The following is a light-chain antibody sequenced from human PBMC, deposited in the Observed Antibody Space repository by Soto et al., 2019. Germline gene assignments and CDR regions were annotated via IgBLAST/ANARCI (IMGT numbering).Light chain of an antibody. J-gene: IGKJ4*01. CDR3: KQSRSFPLT. Sequence: DIQMTQSPSSLSASVGHRVTITCGASQDLDRWLAWYQQKPGEAPKVLIFAASSLQSGLPSRFSGGGSGTDFSLTISSLQPEDFATYYCKQSRSFPLTFGGGTKVDIK. CDR2: AAS. CDR1: QDLDRW. V-gene: IGKV1-12*01.